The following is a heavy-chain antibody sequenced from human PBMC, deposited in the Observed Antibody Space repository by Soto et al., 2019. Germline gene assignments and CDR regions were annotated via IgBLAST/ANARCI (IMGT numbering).Heavy chain of an antibody. V-gene: IGHV3-21*01. D-gene: IGHD3-22*01. CDR1: GFTFSSYS. Sequence: EVQLVESGGGLVKPGGSLRLSCAASGFTFSSYSMNWVRQAPGKGLEWVSSISSSSSYIYYADSVKGRFTISRDNAKNSLYLQMNSLRAEDTAVYYCARGRVRTGWFDPWGQGTLVTVSS. CDR3: ARGRVRTGWFDP. J-gene: IGHJ5*02. CDR2: ISSSSSYI.